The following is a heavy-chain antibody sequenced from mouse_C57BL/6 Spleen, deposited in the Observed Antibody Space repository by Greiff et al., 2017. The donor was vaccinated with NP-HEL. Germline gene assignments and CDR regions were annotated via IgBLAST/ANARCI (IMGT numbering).Heavy chain of an antibody. V-gene: IGHV5-17*01. Sequence: EVMLVESGGGLVKPGGSLKLSCAASGFTFSDYGMHWVRQAPEKGLEWVAYISSGSSTIYYADTVKGRFTISRDNAKNTLFLQMTSLRSEDTAMYYWARTHYYGSPFYWYFDVWGTGTTVTVSS. CDR2: ISSGSSTI. D-gene: IGHD1-1*01. CDR1: GFTFSDYG. CDR3: ARTHYYGSPFYWYFDV. J-gene: IGHJ1*03.